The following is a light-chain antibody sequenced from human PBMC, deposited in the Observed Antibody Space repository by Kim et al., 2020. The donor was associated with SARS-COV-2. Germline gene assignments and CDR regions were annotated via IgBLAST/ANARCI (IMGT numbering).Light chain of an antibody. CDR2: AAS. V-gene: IGKV1-39*01. CDR3: QQSYSSPWT. Sequence: DIQMTQSPSSLSASVGDRVTVPCRASQRISNYLNWYQVKPGKAPKLLIYAASSLQSGVPSRFNGSGSGTDFTLTISSLQPEDFATFYCQQSYSSPWTFGQWTKVDIK. J-gene: IGKJ1*01. CDR1: QRISNY.